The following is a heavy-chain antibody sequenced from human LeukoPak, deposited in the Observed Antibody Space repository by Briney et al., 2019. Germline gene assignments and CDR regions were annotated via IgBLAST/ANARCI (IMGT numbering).Heavy chain of an antibody. Sequence: GGSLRLSCAASGFTFDDYAMHWVRQAPGKGLEWVPGISWNSGSIGYADSVKGRFTISRDNAKNSLYLQMNSLRAEDTALYYCAKDMDPYYYDSSGYYYVWDYWGQGTLVTVSS. V-gene: IGHV3-9*01. CDR1: GFTFDDYA. CDR2: ISWNSGSI. D-gene: IGHD3-22*01. J-gene: IGHJ4*02. CDR3: AKDMDPYYYDSSGYYYVWDY.